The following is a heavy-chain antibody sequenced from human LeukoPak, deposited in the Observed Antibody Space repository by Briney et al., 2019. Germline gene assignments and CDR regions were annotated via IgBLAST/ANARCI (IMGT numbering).Heavy chain of an antibody. D-gene: IGHD3-10*01. Sequence: ASVKVSCKASGYTFTDYYIYWVRQAPGQGLEWMGWINPDSGGTNYVQKFQGRVTMTRDTSISTAYMELSRLRSDDTAVYYCVRGDYYGSGNVLPGWGQGTLVTVSS. CDR2: INPDSGGT. J-gene: IGHJ4*02. CDR1: GYTFTDYY. CDR3: VRGDYYGSGNVLPG. V-gene: IGHV1-2*02.